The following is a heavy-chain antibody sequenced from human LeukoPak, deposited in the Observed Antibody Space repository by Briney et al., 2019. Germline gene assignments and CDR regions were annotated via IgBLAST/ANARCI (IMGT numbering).Heavy chain of an antibody. CDR1: GYTFTGYY. CDR3: ARNLAVAPHAYYFDY. V-gene: IGHV1-3*03. Sequence: ASVKVSCKASGYTFTGYYMHWVRQAPGQRLEWMGWINAGNGNTKYSQEFQGRVTITRDTSASTAYMELSSLRSEDMAVYYCARNLAVAPHAYYFDYWGQGTLVTVSS. J-gene: IGHJ4*02. CDR2: INAGNGNT. D-gene: IGHD6-19*01.